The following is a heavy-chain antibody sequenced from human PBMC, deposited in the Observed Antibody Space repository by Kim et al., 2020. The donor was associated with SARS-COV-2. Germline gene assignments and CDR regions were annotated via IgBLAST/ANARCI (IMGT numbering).Heavy chain of an antibody. CDR2: T. V-gene: IGHV3-23*01. CDR3: AKRGGGWLFDY. D-gene: IGHD6-19*01. Sequence: TEYADSVKDRVAISRDKAKNTLYLQMDRLRAEETEVYYCAKRGGGWLFDYWGQGALVTVSS. J-gene: IGHJ4*02.